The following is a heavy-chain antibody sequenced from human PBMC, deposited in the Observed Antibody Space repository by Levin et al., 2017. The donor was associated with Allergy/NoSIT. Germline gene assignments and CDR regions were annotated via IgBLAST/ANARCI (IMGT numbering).Heavy chain of an antibody. CDR2: INEDGSEK. CDR3: AREPYDIRGYGGYGAFDI. Sequence: GGSLRLSCAASGFTLSRFWTTWVRQAPGKGLEWVTNINEDGSEKQYVASVKGRFTISRDYANNSVYLQMSSLRDDDTAIYYCAREPYDIRGYGGYGAFDIWGQGTMVTVSS. J-gene: IGHJ3*02. D-gene: IGHD3-22*01. V-gene: IGHV3-7*01. CDR1: GFTLSRFW.